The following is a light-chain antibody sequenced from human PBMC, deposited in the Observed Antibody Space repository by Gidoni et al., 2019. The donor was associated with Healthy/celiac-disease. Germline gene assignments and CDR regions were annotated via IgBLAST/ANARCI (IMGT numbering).Light chain of an antibody. CDR3: QQYNNWPPNWT. CDR1: QSVSSN. Sequence: EIVMTQSPATLSVSPGERATLSCRASQSVSSNLAWYQQKPGQAPRLLIYGASTRATGIPARFSGSGSGTEFTLTISSLQSEDFAVYYCQQYNNWPPNWTFXQXTKVXIK. CDR2: GAS. J-gene: IGKJ1*01. V-gene: IGKV3-15*01.